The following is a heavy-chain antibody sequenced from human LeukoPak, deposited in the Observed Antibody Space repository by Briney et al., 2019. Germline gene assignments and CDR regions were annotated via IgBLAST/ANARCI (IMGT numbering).Heavy chain of an antibody. J-gene: IGHJ5*02. V-gene: IGHV4-61*01. Sequence: SETLSLTCTVSGASVSSASYWTWIRQPPGKGVEWIAHIYNGVNTNYNPSLKSRVTISVDTSKNQFSLRLNSVTAADTAVYYCARSRAFNSGAFDPWGQGTLVTVSS. D-gene: IGHD1-26*01. CDR2: IYNGVNT. CDR1: GASVSSASY. CDR3: ARSRAFNSGAFDP.